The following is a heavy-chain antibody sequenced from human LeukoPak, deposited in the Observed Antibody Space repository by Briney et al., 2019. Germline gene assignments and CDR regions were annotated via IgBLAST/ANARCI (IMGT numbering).Heavy chain of an antibody. V-gene: IGHV4-59*11. CDR1: GASIRSHY. Sequence: SETLTLTCTVSGASIRSHYWSWIRQPPGKGLEWIGDFSYSGGTDSNPSLKSRVTILGDTSTNQFSLKLSSVTAADTAVYFCARAGGVASAHLDLDNWGQGTLVTLPS. CDR3: ARAGGVASAHLDLDN. D-gene: IGHD6-25*01. CDR2: FSYSGGT. J-gene: IGHJ4*02.